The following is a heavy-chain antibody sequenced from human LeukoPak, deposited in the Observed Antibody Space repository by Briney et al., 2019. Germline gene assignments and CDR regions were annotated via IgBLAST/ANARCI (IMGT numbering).Heavy chain of an antibody. CDR1: GLTFSSYA. CDR3: ARDMVRGVIITRPDY. CDR2: ISSSSSTI. V-gene: IGHV3-48*01. Sequence: GSLRLSCAASGLTFSSYAMHWVRQAPGKGLEWVSYISSSSSTIYYADSVKGRFTISRDNSKNTLYLQMNSLRAEDTAVYYCARDMVRGVIITRPDYWGQGTLVTVSS. J-gene: IGHJ4*02. D-gene: IGHD3-10*01.